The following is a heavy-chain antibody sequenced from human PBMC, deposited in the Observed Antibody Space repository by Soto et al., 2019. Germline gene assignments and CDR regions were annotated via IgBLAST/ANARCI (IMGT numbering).Heavy chain of an antibody. CDR2: MGNDGITT. D-gene: IGHD1-26*01. J-gene: IGHJ3*02. Sequence: PGGSLRLSSAAYGFTFITYGMHCVRQAPGKGLEWVAVMGNDGITTLYADSVKGRFTISRDNSKNTLFLQMNSLRADDTAVYYCAKEFQWELHAFDIWGQGTMVT. CDR3: AKEFQWELHAFDI. CDR1: GFTFITYG. V-gene: IGHV3-30*02.